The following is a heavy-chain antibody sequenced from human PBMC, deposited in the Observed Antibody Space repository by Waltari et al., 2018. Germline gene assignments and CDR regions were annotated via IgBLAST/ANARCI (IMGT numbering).Heavy chain of an antibody. J-gene: IGHJ2*01. CDR3: ARDHLGYESSNYYWDWYFDL. Sequence: QVQLVESGEGVVQPGRSLRLSCEASGFTFGTFAMHWVRQSPRKGLEWVAVISFDGRNKTSPDSVGGRFAISRDNYKSTLSLQMNSLRAEDTAVYYCARDHLGYESSNYYWDWYFDLWGRGTLVIVSS. D-gene: IGHD3-22*01. CDR1: GFTFGTFA. V-gene: IGHV3-30*09. CDR2: ISFDGRNK.